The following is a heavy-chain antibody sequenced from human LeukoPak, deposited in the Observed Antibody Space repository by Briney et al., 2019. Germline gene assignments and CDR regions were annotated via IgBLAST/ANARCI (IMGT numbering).Heavy chain of an antibody. CDR2: ISCYNGDT. D-gene: IGHD6-19*01. CDR1: GYTFNKYG. J-gene: IGHJ5*02. V-gene: IGHV1-18*03. Sequence: GASVKVSCKASGYTFNKYGISWVRQAPGQGLEWTGLISCYNGDTNYAQKLQGRVTLSTDTPTTTVYMELRSLRSDDMAVYYCARDPSNTSGWKTWFDTWGQGTPVTVSS. CDR3: ARDPSNTSGWKTWFDT.